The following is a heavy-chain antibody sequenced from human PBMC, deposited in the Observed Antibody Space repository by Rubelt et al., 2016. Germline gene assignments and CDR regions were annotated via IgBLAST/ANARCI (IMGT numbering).Heavy chain of an antibody. CDR1: GYTFTNYG. CDR3: ARRVTSGWHQKGG. V-gene: IGHV1-18*01. J-gene: IGHJ4*01. D-gene: IGHD6-19*01. Sequence: QVQLVQSGPEVKKPGASVKVSCKASGYTFTNYGISWVRQAPGQGLEWVGWISVYNGHTNYAQKIQGRVTMTTDKSTNTASLDMNNPRAADTAMYYCARRVTSGWHQKGGRGHGTRVTVSS. CDR2: ISVYNGHT.